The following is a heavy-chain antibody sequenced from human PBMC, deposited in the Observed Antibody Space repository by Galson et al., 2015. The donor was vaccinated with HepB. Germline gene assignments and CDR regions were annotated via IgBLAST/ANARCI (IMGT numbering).Heavy chain of an antibody. CDR1: GFTFSSYT. Sequence: SLRLSCAASGFTFSSYTMNWVRQAPGKGLEWVSSIISSGTSIYYADSLKGRFTVSRDNAKNSLYLQMNSLRAEDTAVYYCARDWGYCSGGTCYYYGMDVWGQGTTVTVSS. D-gene: IGHD2-15*01. CDR3: ARDWGYCSGGTCYYYGMDV. CDR2: IISSGTSI. J-gene: IGHJ6*02. V-gene: IGHV3-21*01.